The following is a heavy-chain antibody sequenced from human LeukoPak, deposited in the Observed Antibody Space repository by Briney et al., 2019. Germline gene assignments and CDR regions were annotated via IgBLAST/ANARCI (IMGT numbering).Heavy chain of an antibody. CDR3: AKADYYDSSGYLDY. CDR1: GFTFDDYA. Sequence: GGSLRLSCAASGFTFDDYARHWVRQAPGKGLEWVSGISWNSGSIGYADSVKGRLTISRDNAKNSLYLQMNSLRAEDTALYYCAKADYYDSSGYLDYWGQGTLVTVSS. D-gene: IGHD3-22*01. V-gene: IGHV3-9*01. J-gene: IGHJ4*02. CDR2: ISWNSGSI.